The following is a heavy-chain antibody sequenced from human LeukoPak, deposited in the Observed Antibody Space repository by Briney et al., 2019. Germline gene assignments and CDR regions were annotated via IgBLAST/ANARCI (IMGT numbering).Heavy chain of an antibody. D-gene: IGHD3-22*01. CDR1: GFSFTSYG. V-gene: IGHV3-30*02. CDR2: IRYDGSHK. CDR3: AKDTIVVVINNYFDY. Sequence: GGSLRLSCAASGFSFTSYGMHWVRQAPGKGLEWVAFIRYDGSHKYYADSVKGRFTISRDNSKNTLFLQMNSLRTEDTAVYYCAKDTIVVVINNYFDYWGQGTLVTVSS. J-gene: IGHJ4*02.